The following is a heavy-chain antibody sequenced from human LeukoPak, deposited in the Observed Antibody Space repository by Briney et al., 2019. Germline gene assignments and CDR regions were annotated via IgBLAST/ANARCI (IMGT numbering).Heavy chain of an antibody. CDR2: ISGSGGST. V-gene: IGHV3-23*01. CDR1: GFTFSSYA. Sequence: GGSLRLPCAASGFTFSSYAMSWVRQAPGKGLEWVSAISGSGGSTYYADSVKGRFTISRDNSKNTLYLQMNSLRAEDTAVYYCAKATTHDYGDYVSYWGQGTLVTVSS. J-gene: IGHJ4*02. D-gene: IGHD4-17*01. CDR3: AKATTHDYGDYVSY.